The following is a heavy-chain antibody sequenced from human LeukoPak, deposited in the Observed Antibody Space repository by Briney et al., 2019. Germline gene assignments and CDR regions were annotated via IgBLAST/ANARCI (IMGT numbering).Heavy chain of an antibody. CDR2: ITTDDETT. D-gene: IGHD1-26*01. CDR1: GYTFRHFG. V-gene: IGHV1-18*01. Sequence: ASVKVSCKASGYTFRHFGITWVRQAPGQGLEGLGWITTDDETTNYAQQFQGRVTMNTDTSTNTDYMELKSLRSDDTAVYFCAKDYYSGSYFHYFHYWGQGPLVTVSS. CDR3: AKDYYSGSYFHYFHY. J-gene: IGHJ4*02.